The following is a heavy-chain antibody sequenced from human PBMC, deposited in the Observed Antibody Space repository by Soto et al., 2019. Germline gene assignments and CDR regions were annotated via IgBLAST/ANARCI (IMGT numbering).Heavy chain of an antibody. CDR3: TTRRNYEYYYYGMDV. J-gene: IGHJ6*02. CDR2: IKSKTDGGTT. V-gene: IGHV3-15*01. D-gene: IGHD1-7*01. CDR1: GFTFSNAW. Sequence: ESGGGLVKPGGSLRLSCAASGFTFSNAWMSWVRQAPGKGLEWVGRIKSKTDGGTTDYAAPVKGRFTISRDDSKNTLYLQMNSLKTEDTAVYYCTTRRNYEYYYYGMDVWGQGTTVTVSS.